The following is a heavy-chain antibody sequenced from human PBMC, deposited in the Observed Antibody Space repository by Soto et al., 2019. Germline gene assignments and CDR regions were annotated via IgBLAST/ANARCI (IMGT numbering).Heavy chain of an antibody. CDR2: ISYDGSNK. Sequence: QVQLVESGGGVVQPGRSLRLSCAASGFTFSSYAMHWVRQAPGKGLEWVAVISYDGSNKYYADSVKGRFTISRDNSKNTLYLQMNSLRAEDTAVYYCARDRLRYNWNDFPYYYSGMDVWGQGTTVTXSS. CDR1: GFTFSSYA. CDR3: ARDRLRYNWNDFPYYYSGMDV. D-gene: IGHD1-1*01. V-gene: IGHV3-30-3*01. J-gene: IGHJ6*02.